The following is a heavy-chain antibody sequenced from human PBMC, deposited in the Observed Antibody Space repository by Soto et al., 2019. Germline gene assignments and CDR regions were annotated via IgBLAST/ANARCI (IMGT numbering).Heavy chain of an antibody. CDR2: IGVGGGDR. CDR1: GFTFSSYA. J-gene: IGHJ4*02. D-gene: IGHD3-10*01. CDR3: ARVRFGELV. Sequence: EVQLLESGGGLVQPGGSLRLSCAASGFTFSSYAMSWVRQAPGKGLEWVSIIGVGGGDRYYPESVKGRFTISRDNSRDTLYLEMNSLSDEDTAVYYCARVRFGELVWGQGTLVIVSS. V-gene: IGHV3-23*01.